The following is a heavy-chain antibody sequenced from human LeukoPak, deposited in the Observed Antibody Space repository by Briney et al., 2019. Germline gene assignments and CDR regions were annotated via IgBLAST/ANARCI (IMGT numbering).Heavy chain of an antibody. CDR3: ARDRSLQWEQRSSYFDY. J-gene: IGHJ4*02. CDR2: ISYDGSNK. D-gene: IGHD1-26*01. Sequence: GRSLRLSCAASGFTFSSYAMHWVRQAPGKGLEWVAVISYDGSNKYYADSVKGRFTISRDNSKNTLYLQMNSPRAEDTAVYYCARDRSLQWEQRSSYFDYWGQGTLVTVSS. V-gene: IGHV3-30-3*01. CDR1: GFTFSSYA.